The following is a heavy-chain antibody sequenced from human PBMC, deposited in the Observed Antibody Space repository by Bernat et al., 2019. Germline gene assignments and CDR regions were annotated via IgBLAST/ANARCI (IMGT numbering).Heavy chain of an antibody. V-gene: IGHV3-48*02. J-gene: IGHJ4*02. CDR1: GFTFSSYS. Sequence: EVQLVESGGGLVQPGGSLRLSCAASGFTFSSYSMNWVRQAPGKGLEWVSYISSSSTIYYADYVKGRFTISRDNAKHSLYLQMTSLRDEDTAVYYCARDYLAGGGPFDYWGQGTLVTVSS. CDR3: ARDYLAGGGPFDY. D-gene: IGHD3-10*01. CDR2: ISSSSTI.